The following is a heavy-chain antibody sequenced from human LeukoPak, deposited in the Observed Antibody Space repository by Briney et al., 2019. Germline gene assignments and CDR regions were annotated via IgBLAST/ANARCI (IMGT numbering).Heavy chain of an antibody. CDR3: ARDQSQGGFYYLNFDY. CDR1: GDTLTSYY. V-gene: IGHV1-46*04. D-gene: IGHD3-22*01. Sequence: ASVKVSCKACGDTLTSYYMHWVRQAPGQGLEWMGIINPSGVNTNYAQKLQGRVTMTRDTSTSTVYMELSSLRSEDTAVYYCARDQSQGGFYYLNFDYWGQGTLVIVSS. J-gene: IGHJ4*02. CDR2: INPSGVNT.